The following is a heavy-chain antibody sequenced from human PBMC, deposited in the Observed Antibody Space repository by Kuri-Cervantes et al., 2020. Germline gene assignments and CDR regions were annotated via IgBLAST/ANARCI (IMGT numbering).Heavy chain of an antibody. V-gene: IGHV3-48*01. Sequence: GGSLRLSCAASGFTFSSYGMHWVRQAPGKGLEWVSYISSSSSTIYYADSVKGRFTISRDNAKNSLYLQMNSLRAEDTAVYYCARGGAKGFKGLDYWGQGTLVTVSS. CDR1: GFTFSSYG. J-gene: IGHJ4*02. CDR2: ISSSSSTI. D-gene: IGHD3-10*01. CDR3: ARGGAKGFKGLDY.